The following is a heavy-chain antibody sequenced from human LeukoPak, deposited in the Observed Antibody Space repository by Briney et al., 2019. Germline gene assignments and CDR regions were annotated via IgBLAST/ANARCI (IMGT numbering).Heavy chain of an antibody. CDR1: GGSFSGYY. J-gene: IGHJ5*02. D-gene: IGHD6-19*01. CDR2: INHSGST. V-gene: IGHV4-34*01. CDR3: ARGRPRGIAVADTYRAWFDP. Sequence: SETLSLTCAVYGGSFSGYYWSWIRQPPGKGLEWIGEINHSGSTNYNPSLKSRVTISVDTSKNQSSLKLSSVTAADTAVYYCARGRPRGIAVADTYRAWFDPWGQGTLVTVSS.